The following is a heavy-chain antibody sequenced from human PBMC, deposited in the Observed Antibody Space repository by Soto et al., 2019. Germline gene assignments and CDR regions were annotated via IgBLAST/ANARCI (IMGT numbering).Heavy chain of an antibody. CDR3: AKDQYQLIRRCYGLDV. J-gene: IGHJ6*02. V-gene: IGHV3-30*18. D-gene: IGHD2-2*01. CDR2: ISYDGSNK. CDR1: GFTFSNYV. Sequence: QVQLVESGGGVVQPGRSLRLSCAASGFTFSNYVMHWVRQAPGKGLEWVAVISYDGSNKYYADSVRGRFTISRDNSKNTLFLQMNSLRPEDTAVYDCAKDQYQLIRRCYGLDVWGQGTTVTVSS.